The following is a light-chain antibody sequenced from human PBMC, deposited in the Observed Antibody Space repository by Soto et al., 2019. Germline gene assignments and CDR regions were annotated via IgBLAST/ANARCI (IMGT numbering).Light chain of an antibody. CDR3: SSYTSSSTDV. V-gene: IGLV2-14*01. CDR1: SSDVGGYDY. CDR2: EVS. Sequence: QSALTQPASVSGSPGQSITISCTGTSSDVGGYDYVSWYQHHPGKAPKLTIYEVSNRPSGVSNRFSGSKSGNTASLTISGLQAEDEAEYYCSSYTSSSTDVLGTGTKVTVL. J-gene: IGLJ1*01.